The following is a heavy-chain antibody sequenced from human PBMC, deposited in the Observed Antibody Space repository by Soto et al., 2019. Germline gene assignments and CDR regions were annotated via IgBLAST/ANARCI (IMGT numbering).Heavy chain of an antibody. V-gene: IGHV1-18*01. CDR1: GYTFTSYG. CDR3: ARGFYPSGWFDP. J-gene: IGHJ5*02. CDR2: ISACSGDT. Sequence: QVQLVQSGAEVKKPGASVKVSCRASGYTFTSYGYTWVRQAPGQGLEWMGWISACSGDTYYAQKLQGRVTLTTDTSTSTAYMDLRSLRSDDTAVYYCARGFYPSGWFDPWGQGTLVTVSS. D-gene: IGHD6-25*01.